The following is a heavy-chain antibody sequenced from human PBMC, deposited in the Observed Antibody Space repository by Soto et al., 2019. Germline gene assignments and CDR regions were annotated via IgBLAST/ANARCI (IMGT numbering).Heavy chain of an antibody. V-gene: IGHV1-24*01. CDR2: FDPEDGET. CDR1: GYTLTELS. CDR3: ATLGQWLRFDGYGGNPHNWFDP. Sequence: ASVKVSCKVSGYTLTELSMHWVRQAPGKGLEWMGGFDPEDGETIYAQKFQGRVTMTEDTSTDTAYMELSSLRSEDTAVYYCATLGQWLRFDGYGGNPHNWFDPWGQGTLVTVSS. J-gene: IGHJ5*02. D-gene: IGHD5-12*01.